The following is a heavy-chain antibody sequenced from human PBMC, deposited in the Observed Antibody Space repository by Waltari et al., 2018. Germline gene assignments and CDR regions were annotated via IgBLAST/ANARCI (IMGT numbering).Heavy chain of an antibody. V-gene: IGHV4-4*02. CDR1: GDSLTGRDW. Sequence: QLQLQQSGPGLVKPSESLSLTCAVSGDSLTGRDWWSCVRQPPGQGLEWIGQIHRSGKTHYNPSLESRVTLSIDTSNKQFSLKVPSATAADTAVYYCARDRGRGLYLDSWGQGTLVTVSP. CDR2: IHRSGKT. J-gene: IGHJ4*02. D-gene: IGHD2-15*01. CDR3: ARDRGRGLYLDS.